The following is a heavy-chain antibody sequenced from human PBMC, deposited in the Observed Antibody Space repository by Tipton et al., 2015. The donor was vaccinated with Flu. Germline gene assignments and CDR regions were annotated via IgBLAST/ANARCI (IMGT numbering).Heavy chain of an antibody. Sequence: TLSLTCIVSGYSISSGYYWSWIRQPAGKGLEWVGHFYNNGSTRYNPSLKNRCTMSADTSRSQFSLKVTSVTAADTAVYFCAREGDDYSRGWYASWGQGILVTVSS. CDR1: GYSISSGYY. D-gene: IGHD6-19*01. V-gene: IGHV4-61*09. CDR3: AREGDDYSRGWYAS. J-gene: IGHJ5*02. CDR2: FYNNGST.